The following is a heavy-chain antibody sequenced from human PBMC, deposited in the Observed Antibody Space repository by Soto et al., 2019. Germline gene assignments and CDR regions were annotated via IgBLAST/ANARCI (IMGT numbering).Heavy chain of an antibody. J-gene: IGHJ5*02. V-gene: IGHV3-74*01. CDR3: ARDNSGDYSLYWFDP. CDR1: GFTFSSYW. D-gene: IGHD4-17*01. CDR2: INSDGSST. Sequence: GGSLRRSCAASGFTFSSYWMHWVRQAPGKGLVWVSRINSDGSSTSYADSVKGRFTISRDNAKNTLYLQMNSLRAEDTAVYYCARDNSGDYSLYWFDPWGQGTLVTVSS.